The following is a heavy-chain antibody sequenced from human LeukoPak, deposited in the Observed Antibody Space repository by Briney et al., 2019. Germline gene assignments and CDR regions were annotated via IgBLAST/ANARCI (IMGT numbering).Heavy chain of an antibody. CDR3: ARDRGYYYDSSGYYYDYYYYGMDV. J-gene: IGHJ6*02. V-gene: IGHV4-59*01. Sequence: SETLSLTCTVSGGSISSYYWSWIRQPPGKGLEWIGYIYYSGSTNYTPSLKSRVTISVDTSKNQFSLKLSSVTAADTAVYYCARDRGYYYDSSGYYYDYYYYGMDVWGQGTTVTVSS. D-gene: IGHD3-22*01. CDR1: GGSISSYY. CDR2: IYYSGST.